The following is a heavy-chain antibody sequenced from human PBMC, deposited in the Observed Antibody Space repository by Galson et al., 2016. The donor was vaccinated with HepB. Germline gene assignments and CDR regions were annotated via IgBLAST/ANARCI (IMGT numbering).Heavy chain of an antibody. Sequence: SLRLSCAASGLTLSNSGMAWVRQAPGKGLEWVAGISGSGPTTYYVDSVKGRFTVSRDNSRNTLYLQMHTLRPEDTAIYYCATWDGCGDNWGQGTPVTVSS. V-gene: IGHV3-23*01. CDR1: GLTLSNSG. CDR3: ATWDGCGDN. J-gene: IGHJ4*02. D-gene: IGHD1-26*01. CDR2: ISGSGPTT.